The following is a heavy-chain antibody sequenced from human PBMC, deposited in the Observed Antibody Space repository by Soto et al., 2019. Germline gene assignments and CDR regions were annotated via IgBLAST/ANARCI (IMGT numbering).Heavy chain of an antibody. CDR3: AKKSSNYYDSSGYSDY. CDR2: ISGSGGST. Sequence: PGKGLEWVSAISGSGGSTYYADSVKGRFTISRDNSKNTLYLQMNSLRAEDTAVYYCAKKSSNYYDSSGYSDYWGQGTLVTVSS. J-gene: IGHJ4*02. V-gene: IGHV3-23*01. D-gene: IGHD3-22*01.